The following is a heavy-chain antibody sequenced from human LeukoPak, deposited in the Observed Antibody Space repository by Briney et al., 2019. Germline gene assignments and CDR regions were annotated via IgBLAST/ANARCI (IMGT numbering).Heavy chain of an antibody. V-gene: IGHV3-7*01. CDR2: IRPDGSEK. CDR3: ARDSSGYFDY. J-gene: IGHJ4*02. D-gene: IGHD3-22*01. Sequence: GGSLRLSCAAFGFTSTSYGMHWARQAPGKGREWVANIRPDGSEKDYVDSVKGRFTISRDNAKNSLYLQMNSLRAGDTAVYYCARDSSGYFDYWGQGTLVTVSS. CDR1: GFTSTSYG.